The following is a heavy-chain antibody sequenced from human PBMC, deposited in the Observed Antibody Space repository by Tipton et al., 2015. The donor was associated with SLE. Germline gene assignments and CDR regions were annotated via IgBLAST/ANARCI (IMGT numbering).Heavy chain of an antibody. V-gene: IGHV4-59*01. J-gene: IGHJ4*03. CDR1: GGSINTYF. CDR2: IYYSEST. D-gene: IGHD1-14*01. CDR3: DICKPRNHVFDN. Sequence: TLSLTCTVSGGSINTYFWSWVRQPPGKGLEWLGHIYYSESTDYNPSLKSRVTISVDRSKGQFSLDLSCVTAAEAAVYYCDICKPRNHVFDNWGQGTWVTVSS.